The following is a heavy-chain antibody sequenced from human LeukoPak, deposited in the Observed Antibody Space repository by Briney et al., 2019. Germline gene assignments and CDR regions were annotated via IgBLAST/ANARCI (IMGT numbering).Heavy chain of an antibody. V-gene: IGHV4-59*08. CDR1: GGSLSSYY. Sequence: SETLSLTCTVSGGSLSSYYWSWIRQPPGRGLEWIGNVYDSGSTNYNPSLKSRVTISVDTSKNQFSLMLTSVTAADTAVYYCARHQRWSSPDPWGQGILVTVSS. CDR3: ARHQRWSSPDP. J-gene: IGHJ5*02. CDR2: VYDSGST. D-gene: IGHD2-15*01.